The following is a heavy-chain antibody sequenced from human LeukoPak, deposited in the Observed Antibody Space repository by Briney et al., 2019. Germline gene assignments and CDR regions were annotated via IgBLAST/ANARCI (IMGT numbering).Heavy chain of an antibody. CDR2: IYYPGAT. CDR3: ARLGSYHDF. J-gene: IGHJ4*02. Sequence: SETQPLTCTVSGGFMSVHYWSWIRPPPGKGLQWIGHIYYPGATTYTPSLKSPVSISVDTSKNQFSLKLTSVTAADTAVYFCARLGSYHDFWGQGALVTVSS. D-gene: IGHD1-26*01. V-gene: IGHV4-59*08. CDR1: GGFMSVHY.